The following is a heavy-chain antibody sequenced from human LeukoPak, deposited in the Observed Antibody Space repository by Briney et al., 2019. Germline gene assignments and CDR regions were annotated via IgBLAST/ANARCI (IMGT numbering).Heavy chain of an antibody. D-gene: IGHD6-19*01. Sequence: GASVKVSCKASGYTFSGYAIHCVRQAPGQKFEWMGWIDADNGDTRYSQKFQGRVTITRDTSASTVYMELSSLRSEDTAVYYCARGSTSDWPLDYWGRETLVTISS. CDR2: IDADNGDT. J-gene: IGHJ4*02. CDR3: ARGSTSDWPLDY. CDR1: GYTFSGYA. V-gene: IGHV1-3*01.